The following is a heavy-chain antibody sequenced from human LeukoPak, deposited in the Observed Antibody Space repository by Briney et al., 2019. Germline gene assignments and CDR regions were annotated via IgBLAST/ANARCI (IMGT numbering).Heavy chain of an antibody. Sequence: SETLSLTCTVSGGSISSSSYYWGWIRQPPGKGLEWIGSIYYSGSTYHNPSLKSRVTISVDTSKNQFSLKLSSVTAADTAVYYCARSSIAARYYYMDVWGKGTTVTVSS. CDR3: ARSSIAARYYYMDV. J-gene: IGHJ6*03. V-gene: IGHV4-39*07. CDR1: GGSISSSSYY. D-gene: IGHD6-6*01. CDR2: IYYSGST.